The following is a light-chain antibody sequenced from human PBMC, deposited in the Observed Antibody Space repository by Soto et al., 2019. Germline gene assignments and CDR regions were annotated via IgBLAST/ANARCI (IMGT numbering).Light chain of an antibody. Sequence: DIQMTQSPSTLSASVGDRVTITCRASQSISSWLAWYQQKPGKAPKLLIYDASSLESGVPSRFSGSGSGTDFTLTISSLETEDFAVYYCQQRSNWPPTFGQGTRLEIK. V-gene: IGKV1-5*01. CDR2: DAS. CDR3: QQRSNWPPT. J-gene: IGKJ5*01. CDR1: QSISSW.